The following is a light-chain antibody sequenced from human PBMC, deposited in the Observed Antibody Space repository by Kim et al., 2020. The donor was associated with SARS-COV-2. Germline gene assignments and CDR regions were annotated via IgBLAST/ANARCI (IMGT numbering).Light chain of an antibody. CDR2: QDS. CDR3: QEWDSSTVV. CDR1: KLGDKY. V-gene: IGLV3-1*01. J-gene: IGLJ2*01. Sequence: SYELTQPPSVSVSPGQTASITCSGDKLGDKYACWYQQKPGQSPVLVIYQDSKRPSGIPERFSGSNSGNTATLTISGTQAMDEADYYCQEWDSSTVVFGGGTNLTVL.